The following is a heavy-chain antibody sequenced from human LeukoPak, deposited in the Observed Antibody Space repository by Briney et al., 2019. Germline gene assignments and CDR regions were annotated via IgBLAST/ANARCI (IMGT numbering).Heavy chain of an antibody. CDR2: IIPIFGTA. CDR1: GGTFSSYA. V-gene: IGHV1-69*05. D-gene: IGHD3-22*01. Sequence: SVKVSCKASGGTFSSYAISCVRQAPGQGLEWMGGIIPIFGTANYAQKFQGRVTITTDESTSTAYMELSRLRSEDTAVYYCASPPPKRGYYGPLNYWGQGTLVTVSS. J-gene: IGHJ4*02. CDR3: ASPPPKRGYYGPLNY.